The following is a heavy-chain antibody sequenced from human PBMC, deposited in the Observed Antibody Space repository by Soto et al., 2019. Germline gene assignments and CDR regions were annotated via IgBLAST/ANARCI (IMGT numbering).Heavy chain of an antibody. CDR3: ARAPKEYYYDSSGKLDY. D-gene: IGHD3-22*01. CDR1: GGSISSGDYY. J-gene: IGHJ4*02. V-gene: IGHV4-30-4*01. CDR2: IYYSGST. Sequence: SETLSLTCTVSGGSISSGDYYWSWIRQPPGKGLEWIGYIYYSGSTYYNPSLKSRVTISVDTSKNQFSLKLSSVTAADTAVYYCARAPKEYYYDSSGKLDYWGQGTLVTVSS.